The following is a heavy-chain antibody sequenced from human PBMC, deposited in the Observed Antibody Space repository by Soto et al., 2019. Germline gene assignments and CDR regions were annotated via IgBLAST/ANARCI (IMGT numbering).Heavy chain of an antibody. D-gene: IGHD4-4*01. CDR2: IGTSGGGT. V-gene: IGHV3-23*01. CDR1: GFIFSNYD. CDR3: VRHAKLTSVTANVCYYYGLDI. Sequence: EVQLLESGGGLVQPGGSLRLSCAASGFIFSNYDMSWVRLAPGKGLEWVSVIGTSGGGTYYADSVKGRFTISRDNSKNTVYLQMSILRAEDTALYMCVRHAKLTSVTANVCYYYGLDIWGPGITVTISS. J-gene: IGHJ6*02.